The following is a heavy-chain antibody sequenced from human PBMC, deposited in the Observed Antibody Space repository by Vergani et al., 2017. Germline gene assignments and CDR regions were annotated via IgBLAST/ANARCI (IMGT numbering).Heavy chain of an antibody. V-gene: IGHV3-15*07. D-gene: IGHD2-21*01. CDR2: IQSTFDRGTT. J-gene: IGHJ6*02. CDR3: TTDPRYCGDGSCYWLRDHHYYGMDV. CDR1: GFSFRNAW. Sequence: EVQLVESGGGIVKPGGSLRLSCVASGFSFRNAWMNWVRRTPGKGLEWVGRIQSTFDRGTTDYAAAVKGRFTISRDDSKNTLFLQMNGLKTEDIGVYYCTTDPRYCGDGSCYWLRDHHYYGMDVWGQGTTVTVSS.